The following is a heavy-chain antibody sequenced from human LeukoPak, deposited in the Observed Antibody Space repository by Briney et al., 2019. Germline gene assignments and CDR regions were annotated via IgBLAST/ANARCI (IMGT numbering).Heavy chain of an antibody. Sequence: PGRSLRLSCAASGFTFSSYGMHWVRQAPGKGLEWVAVIWYDGSNKYYADSVKGRFTISRDNSKNTLYLQMNSLRAEDTAVYYCARDIGGYNWFDPWGQGTLVTVSS. CDR2: IWYDGSNK. J-gene: IGHJ5*02. V-gene: IGHV3-33*01. CDR3: ARDIGGYNWFDP. CDR1: GFTFSSYG. D-gene: IGHD3-10*01.